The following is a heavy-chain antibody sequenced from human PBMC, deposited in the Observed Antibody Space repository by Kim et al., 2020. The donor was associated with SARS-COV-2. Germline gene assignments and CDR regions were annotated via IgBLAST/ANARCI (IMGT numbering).Heavy chain of an antibody. V-gene: IGHV3-23*01. J-gene: IGHJ4*02. Sequence: YYAGSVKGRFTISRDNSKNTLYLQMNSLRAEDTALYYCVRARGGGWSYFDLWGQGTLVTVSS. D-gene: IGHD6-19*01. CDR3: VRARGGGWSYFDL.